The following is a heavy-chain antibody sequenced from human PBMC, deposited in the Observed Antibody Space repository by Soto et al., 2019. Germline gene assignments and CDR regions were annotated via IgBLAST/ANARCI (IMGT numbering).Heavy chain of an antibody. V-gene: IGHV3-30*18. CDR1: GFTFSSYG. CDR2: ISYDGSNK. CDR3: AKDRCGSGSCLYDYGMDV. J-gene: IGHJ6*02. Sequence: HPGGSLRLSCAASGFTFSSYGMHWVRQAPGKGLEWVAVISYDGSNKYYADSVKGRFTISRDNSKNTLYLQMNSLRAEDTAVYYCAKDRCGSGSCLYDYGMDVWGQGTTVTVS. D-gene: IGHD3-10*01.